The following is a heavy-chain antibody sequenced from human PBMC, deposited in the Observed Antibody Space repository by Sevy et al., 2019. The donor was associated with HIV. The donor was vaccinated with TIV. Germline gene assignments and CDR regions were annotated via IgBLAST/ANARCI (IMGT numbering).Heavy chain of an antibody. Sequence: GGSLRLSCAASGFPFNDHAMHWVRQVPGKGLEWVSGISWNSRNIGYADSVKGRFTISRDNAKNSLYLQMNSLRAEVTAVYYCARDHVKDGDLGDYYYYAMDVWGQGTTVTVSS. V-gene: IGHV3-9*01. CDR1: GFPFNDHA. CDR2: ISWNSRNI. D-gene: IGHD4-17*01. J-gene: IGHJ6*02. CDR3: ARDHVKDGDLGDYYYYAMDV.